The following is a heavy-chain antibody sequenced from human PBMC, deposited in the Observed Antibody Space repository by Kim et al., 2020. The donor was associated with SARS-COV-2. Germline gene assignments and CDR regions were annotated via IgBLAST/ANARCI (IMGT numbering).Heavy chain of an antibody. D-gene: IGHD2-21*01. V-gene: IGHV3-23*05. Sequence: ADSVRGRFTISRDNSRNTLYLQMSSLRAEDTALYYCARADSGNYYYGMDVWGQGTTVTVSS. CDR3: ARADSGNYYYGMDV. J-gene: IGHJ6*02.